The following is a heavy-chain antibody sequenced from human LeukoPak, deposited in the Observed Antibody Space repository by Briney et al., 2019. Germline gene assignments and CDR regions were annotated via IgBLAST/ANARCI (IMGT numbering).Heavy chain of an antibody. V-gene: IGHV3-23*01. CDR3: AKVTYYFGSGTYHFPDY. CDR1: GFTFSSFV. J-gene: IGHJ4*02. D-gene: IGHD3-10*01. Sequence: GGSLRLSCAASGFTFSSFVMSWVRQAPGKGLEWVSTISGGGGSTYYADSVKGRFTISRVNSKSTLSLQMNGLRADDTAIYYCAKVTYYFGSGTYHFPDYWGQGILVTVSS. CDR2: ISGGGGST.